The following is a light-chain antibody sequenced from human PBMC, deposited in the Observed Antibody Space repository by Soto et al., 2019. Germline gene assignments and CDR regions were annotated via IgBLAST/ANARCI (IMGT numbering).Light chain of an antibody. V-gene: IGLV2-23*02. Sequence: QSALTQPASVSGSPGQSITISCAGTNSDIGSHNLVSWYQHLPDKAPKLLIYEVTDRPSGVSDRFSGSKSGNTASLTISGLRAEDEADYYCCSYAGTSHVFGTGTKVTV. CDR1: NSDIGSHNL. CDR3: CSYAGTSHV. CDR2: EVT. J-gene: IGLJ1*01.